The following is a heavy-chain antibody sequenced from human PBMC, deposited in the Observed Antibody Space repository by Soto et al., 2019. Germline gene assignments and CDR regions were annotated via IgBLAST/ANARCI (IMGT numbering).Heavy chain of an antibody. V-gene: IGHV1-18*04. Sequence: QVQLVQSGAEVKKPGASVKVSCKASGYTFANYGITWVRQAPGQGLEGKGWVSAYNRNTNYAQKFEDRVTMTTDASTGTAYLALKGLRSDDTATYFCAIARLWEPLPYWGQGTQVTGSS. CDR3: AIARLWEPLPY. J-gene: IGHJ4*02. CDR2: VSAYNRNT. D-gene: IGHD1-26*01. CDR1: GYTFANYG.